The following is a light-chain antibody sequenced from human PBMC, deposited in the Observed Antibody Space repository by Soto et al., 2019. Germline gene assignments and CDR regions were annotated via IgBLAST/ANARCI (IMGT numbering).Light chain of an antibody. Sequence: VQMTQSESYLSASIGYRVTITCRASQSISRWLAWYQQKPGKAPKLLIYDASSLESGVPSRFSGSGSATEFTLTISNLQPDDFATYYCQQYNSYSPWTFGQGTKVDIK. CDR1: QSISRW. CDR3: QQYNSYSPWT. J-gene: IGKJ1*01. V-gene: IGKV1-5*01. CDR2: DAS.